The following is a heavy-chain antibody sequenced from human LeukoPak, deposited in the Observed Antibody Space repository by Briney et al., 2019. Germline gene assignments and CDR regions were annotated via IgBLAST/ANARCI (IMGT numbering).Heavy chain of an antibody. CDR3: AKDGGKQQTLYYFDY. CDR2: ISYDGSNK. CDR1: GFTFSSYA. D-gene: IGHD6-13*01. J-gene: IGHJ4*02. V-gene: IGHV3-30-3*01. Sequence: GGSLRLSCAASGFTFSSYAMHLVRQVRQAPGKGLERVAVISYDGSNKYYADSVKGRFTISRDNSKNTLYLQMNSLRAEDTAVYYCAKDGGKQQTLYYFDYWGQGTLVTVSS.